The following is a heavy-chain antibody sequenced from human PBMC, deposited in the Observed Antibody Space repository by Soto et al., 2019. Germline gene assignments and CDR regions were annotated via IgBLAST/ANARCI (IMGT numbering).Heavy chain of an antibody. V-gene: IGHV5-51*01. J-gene: IGHJ3*02. CDR2: IYPGDSDT. CDR1: GYSFPSYW. Sequence: VESLKVSWKGSGYSFPSYWIGWVRQMPGKGLEWMGIIYPGDSDTRYSPSFQGQVTISADKSISTAYLQWSSLKASDTAMYYCAGSLTSYYDSRGYRDIWSQ. D-gene: IGHD3-22*01. CDR3: AGSLTSYYDSRGYRDI.